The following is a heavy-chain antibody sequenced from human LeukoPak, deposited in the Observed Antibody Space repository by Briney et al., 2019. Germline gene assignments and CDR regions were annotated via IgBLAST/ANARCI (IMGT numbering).Heavy chain of an antibody. CDR2: IIGSGVST. V-gene: IGHV3-23*01. Sequence: PGGSLRLSCAPSGFTLSSYAMSWVRQALGKGLEWVSPIIGSGVSTYYAHSVKGPFTTSRDNTKNTLYIQKNTPRAQDTAVYISAKVDGRELIQCCFDYWGQGTVVSVSS. D-gene: IGHD1-26*01. CDR1: GFTLSSYA. CDR3: AKVDGRELIQCCFDY. J-gene: IGHJ4*02.